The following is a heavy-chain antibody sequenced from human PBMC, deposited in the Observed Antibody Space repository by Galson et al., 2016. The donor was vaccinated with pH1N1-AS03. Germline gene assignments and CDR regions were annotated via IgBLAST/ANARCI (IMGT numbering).Heavy chain of an antibody. J-gene: IGHJ6*02. Sequence: LRLSCASSGSSFSSDSMNWVRQAPGKGLEWVATISGSSHYIFYEDSVEGRFTISGDNAKRSVFLQMNSLRVEDTALYYCVRDSTETTGMDVWGQGTTVSVS. CDR2: ISGSSHYI. CDR1: GSSFSSDS. D-gene: IGHD4-11*01. CDR3: VRDSTETTGMDV. V-gene: IGHV3-21*01.